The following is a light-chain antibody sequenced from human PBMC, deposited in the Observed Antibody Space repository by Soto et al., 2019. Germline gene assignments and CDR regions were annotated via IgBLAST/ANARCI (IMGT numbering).Light chain of an antibody. CDR2: AAS. Sequence: DIQMTQSPSSLSASVGDRVTITCRASQSISSYLNWYRQKPGKAPKLLIYAASSLQSGVPSRFSGSGSGTDFTLTISSLQPEDFSTYYCQQSFRAPLTFGGGTKVEIK. CDR1: QSISSY. CDR3: QQSFRAPLT. J-gene: IGKJ4*01. V-gene: IGKV1-39*01.